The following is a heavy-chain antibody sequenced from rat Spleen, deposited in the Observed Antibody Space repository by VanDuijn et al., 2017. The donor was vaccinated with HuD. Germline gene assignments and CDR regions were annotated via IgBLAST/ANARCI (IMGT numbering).Heavy chain of an antibody. J-gene: IGHJ3*01. CDR2: ISTGGYT. CDR3: TRDHSYWGSYYPGGFAY. CDR1: GFSLSSNG. Sequence: VQLKESGPGLVLPSQTLSLTCTVSGFSLSSNGVNWVRQPPGKGLEWIATISTGGYTFYNSALKSRLNISRDTSKSQVFLKMDSPQTEDTAIYFCTRDHSYWGSYYPGGFAYWGQGTLVTVSS. D-gene: IGHD1-12*01. V-gene: IGHV2S12*01.